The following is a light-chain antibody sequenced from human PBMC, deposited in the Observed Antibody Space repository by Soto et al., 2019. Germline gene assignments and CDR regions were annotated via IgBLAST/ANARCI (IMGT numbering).Light chain of an antibody. J-gene: IGKJ1*01. CDR2: DAS. CDR1: QSVSSN. Sequence: EIVLPQSPDTLSLSPGERSTLSCMASQSVSSNLAWYQQKPGQAPRLLIYDASNRATGIPARFSGSGSGTDFTLTISSLEPEDFAVYYCQQRSNWPWTFGQGTKVDIK. CDR3: QQRSNWPWT. V-gene: IGKV3-11*01.